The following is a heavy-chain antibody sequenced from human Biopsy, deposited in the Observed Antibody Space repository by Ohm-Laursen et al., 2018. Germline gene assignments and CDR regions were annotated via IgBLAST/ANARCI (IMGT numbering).Heavy chain of an antibody. CDR1: GYTLTALS. J-gene: IGHJ4*02. Sequence: ASVKVSCKVSGYTLTALSMHWVRQAPGRGLEWMGGFAPENGKTIYAQKFQGRITMTEDTSTDTAYMELSSLRSEDTTVYYCAADINVWNVNYWGQGTQVTVSS. CDR2: FAPENGKT. V-gene: IGHV1-24*01. CDR3: AADINVWNVNY. D-gene: IGHD1-1*01.